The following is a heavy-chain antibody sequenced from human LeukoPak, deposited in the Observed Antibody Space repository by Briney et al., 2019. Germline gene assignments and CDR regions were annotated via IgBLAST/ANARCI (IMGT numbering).Heavy chain of an antibody. Sequence: GRSLRLSCAASGFTFSFYAMHWVRQAPGKGLEWVAVISYDGSTKFYADSVNGRFTISRDNSKNTLYLQMNSLRDEDTAVYYCARDQSAGYSSSGSSSWGRLGDWGQGTLVTVSS. D-gene: IGHD6-13*01. CDR1: GFTFSFYA. CDR2: ISYDGSTK. CDR3: ARDQSAGYSSSGSSSWGRLGD. J-gene: IGHJ4*02. V-gene: IGHV3-30-3*01.